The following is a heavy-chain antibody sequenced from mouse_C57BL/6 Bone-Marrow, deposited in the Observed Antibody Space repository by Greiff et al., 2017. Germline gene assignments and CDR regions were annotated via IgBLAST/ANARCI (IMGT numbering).Heavy chain of an antibody. D-gene: IGHD2-5*01. CDR3: ARIPYYSNSWVAY. CDR1: GFSLSTFGMG. Sequence: QVTLKESGPGILQPSQTFSLTCSFSGFSLSTFGMGVGWIRQPSGKGLEWLAHIWWGDDKYYNPALKSRLTIAKDTSKNQVFLKIANVDTADTATYDCARIPYYSNSWVAYWGQGTLVTVSA. CDR2: IWWGDDK. J-gene: IGHJ3*01. V-gene: IGHV8-8*01.